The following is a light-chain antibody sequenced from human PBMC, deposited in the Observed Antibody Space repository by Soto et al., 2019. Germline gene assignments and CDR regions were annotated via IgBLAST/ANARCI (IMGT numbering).Light chain of an antibody. CDR1: QSISSW. CDR3: QQYNSYSLT. CDR2: DAS. V-gene: IGKV1-5*01. J-gene: IGKJ4*01. Sequence: DIQMTQSPSTLSASVGDRVTITCRASQSISSWLAWYQQKPGKAPKLMIYDASSLESGVPSRFSGSGSGTEFTLTISSLQPDDFATYYCQQYNSYSLTFGGGTKVEIK.